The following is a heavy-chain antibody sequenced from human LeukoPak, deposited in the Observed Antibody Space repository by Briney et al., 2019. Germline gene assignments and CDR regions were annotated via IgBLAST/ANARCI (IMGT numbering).Heavy chain of an antibody. CDR1: GFTFSGYG. D-gene: IGHD3-22*01. CDR3: ASSSAITMIVVVITTEYFQH. Sequence: PGGSLRLSGAASGFTFSGYGMSWDRQAPGKGLEWVSAISVSGGSTSYADSVKGRFTISRDNSKNTLYLQMNSLRAEDTAVYYCASSSAITMIVVVITTEYFQHWGQGTLVTASS. CDR2: ISVSGGST. V-gene: IGHV3-23*01. J-gene: IGHJ1*01.